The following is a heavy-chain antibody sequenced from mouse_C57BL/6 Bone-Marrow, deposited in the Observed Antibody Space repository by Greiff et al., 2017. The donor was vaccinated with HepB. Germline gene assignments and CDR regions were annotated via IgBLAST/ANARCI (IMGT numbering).Heavy chain of an antibody. CDR1: GYTFTSYW. D-gene: IGHD3-3*01. CDR2: IDPSDSYT. V-gene: IGHV1-69*01. J-gene: IGHJ4*01. CDR3: ARGGNLGVYYAMDY. Sequence: QVQLQQPGAELVMPGASVKLSCKASGYTFTSYWMHWVKQRPGQGLEWIGEIDPSDSYTNYNQKFKGKSTLTVDKSSSTAYMQLSSLTSEDSAVYYWARGGNLGVYYAMDYWGQGTSVTVSA.